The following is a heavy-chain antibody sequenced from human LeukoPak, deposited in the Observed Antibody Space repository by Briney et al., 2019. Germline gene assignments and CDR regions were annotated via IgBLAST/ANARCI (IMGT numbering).Heavy chain of an antibody. J-gene: IGHJ4*02. CDR3: ARERMVRGVITPPRFDY. Sequence: GASVKVSCKASGYTFTSYYMHWVRQAPGQGLEWMGIINPSGGSTSYAQKFQGRVTMTRDKSTSTVYMELSSLRSEDTAVYYCARERMVRGVITPPRFDYWGQGTLVTVSS. D-gene: IGHD3-10*01. CDR1: GYTFTSYY. CDR2: INPSGGST. V-gene: IGHV1-46*01.